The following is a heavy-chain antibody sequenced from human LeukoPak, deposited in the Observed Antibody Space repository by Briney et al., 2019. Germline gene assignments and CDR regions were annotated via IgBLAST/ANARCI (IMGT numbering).Heavy chain of an antibody. CDR3: AKAPTATRYSNSWYPE. CDR1: GFTFDDYA. Sequence: PGGSLRLSWAASGFTFDDYAMHWVRQAPGKGLGWVSGISWNSGSIGYADSVKGRFTISRDNAKNSLYLQMNSLRAEDTALYYCAKAPTATRYSNSWYPEWGQGTLVTVSS. J-gene: IGHJ4*02. CDR2: ISWNSGSI. D-gene: IGHD6-13*01. V-gene: IGHV3-9*01.